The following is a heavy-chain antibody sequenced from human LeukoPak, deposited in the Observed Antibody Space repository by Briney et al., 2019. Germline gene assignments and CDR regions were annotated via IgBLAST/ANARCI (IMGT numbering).Heavy chain of an antibody. CDR1: GFTFSSYS. CDR2: ISSSSSYI. D-gene: IGHD3-9*01. J-gene: IGHJ4*02. CDR3: ARDAILTGREFDY. Sequence: GGSLRLSCAASGFTFSSYSMNWVRQAPGKGLEWVSSISSSSSYIYYADSVKGRFTISRDNAKNSLYLQMNSLRAEDTAVYYCARDAILTGREFDYWGQGTLVTVSS. V-gene: IGHV3-21*01.